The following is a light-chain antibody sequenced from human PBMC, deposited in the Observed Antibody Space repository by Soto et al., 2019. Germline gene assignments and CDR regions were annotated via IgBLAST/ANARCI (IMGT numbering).Light chain of an antibody. J-gene: IGLJ2*01. CDR2: GDN. CDR3: AAWDGSLNNVL. CDR1: GSSIGTNT. V-gene: IGLV1-44*01. Sequence: QSVLTQPPSASGTPGQRVTISCSGSGSSIGTNTVNWYRQLPGTAPKLLIYGDNQRPSGVPDRFSGSKSGTSASLDISGLQSEDEAEYYCAAWDGSLNNVLFGGGTQLTVL.